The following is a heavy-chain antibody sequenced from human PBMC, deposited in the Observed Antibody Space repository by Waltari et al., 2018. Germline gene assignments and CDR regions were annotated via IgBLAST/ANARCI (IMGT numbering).Heavy chain of an antibody. D-gene: IGHD6-13*01. V-gene: IGHV3-7*01. CDR2: IMQDGSEK. CDR3: ARSSRRSSWYGNFDY. CDR1: GFTFSSHW. Sequence: EVQLVESGGALVQPGGSLRLSCAASGFTFSSHWMRWVRQAPGEGLEWVAKIMQDGSEKSYGDSVEGRSTISRDNAKSSLYLQINSLRAEDTAVYYCARSSRRSSWYGNFDYWGQGTLVTVSS. J-gene: IGHJ4*02.